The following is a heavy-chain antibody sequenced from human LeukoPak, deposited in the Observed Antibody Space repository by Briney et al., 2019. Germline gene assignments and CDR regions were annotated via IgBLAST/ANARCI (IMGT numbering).Heavy chain of an antibody. CDR2: INPNSGGT. Sequence: GASVKVSCKASGYTFTGYYVHWVRQAPGQGLEWMGWINPNSGGTNYAQKFQGRVTMTRDTSISTAYMELSRLRSDDTAVYYCARNRIAVAGGGFDYWGQGTLVTVSS. CDR3: ARNRIAVAGGGFDY. D-gene: IGHD6-19*01. J-gene: IGHJ4*02. CDR1: GYTFTGYY. V-gene: IGHV1-2*02.